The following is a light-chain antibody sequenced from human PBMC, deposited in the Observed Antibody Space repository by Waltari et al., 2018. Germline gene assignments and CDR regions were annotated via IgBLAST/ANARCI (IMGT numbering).Light chain of an antibody. J-gene: IGLJ3*02. CDR1: SSHLGAGYD. V-gene: IGLV1-40*01. CDR2: GNT. Sequence: QSVLTQPPSMSGAPGQKVTIPCTGGSSHLGAGYDVRWYQQFPGAAPKLLIFGNTNRASGVPGRFSGSKSGTSASLAIAGLQSEDEAVYYCQSFDNNLSGSVFGGGTKLTVL. CDR3: QSFDNNLSGSV.